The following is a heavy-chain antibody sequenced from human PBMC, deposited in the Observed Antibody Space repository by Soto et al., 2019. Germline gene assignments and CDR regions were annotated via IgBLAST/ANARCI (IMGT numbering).Heavy chain of an antibody. J-gene: IGHJ6*02. D-gene: IGHD4-4*01. CDR3: ARNDYSSYYGMDV. V-gene: IGHV5-51*01. CDR1: GYSFTSSW. Sequence: ESLKNSREGSGYSFTSSWIGWVRPRPGKGLEWLGIIFPGDSDTRYSPSFQGQVTISADKSISTGYLQWSSMKASDTAMYYCARNDYSSYYGMDVWGQGTTVTVSS. CDR2: IFPGDSDT.